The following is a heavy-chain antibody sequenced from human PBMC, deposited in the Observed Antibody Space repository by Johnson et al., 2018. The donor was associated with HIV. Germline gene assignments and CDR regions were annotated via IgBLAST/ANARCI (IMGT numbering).Heavy chain of an antibody. Sequence: QVQLVESGGGVVQPGRSLRLSCAASGFTFSSYGMHWVRQAPGKGLEWVADISHDESYKYYADSVKGRFTISREKNMLYLQMNSLRTEDTAMYYCAKGHSSGCPKDAFDIWGQGTMVTVSS. CDR2: ISHDESYK. J-gene: IGHJ3*02. D-gene: IGHD3-22*01. V-gene: IGHV3-30*18. CDR1: GFTFSSYG. CDR3: AKGHSSGCPKDAFDI.